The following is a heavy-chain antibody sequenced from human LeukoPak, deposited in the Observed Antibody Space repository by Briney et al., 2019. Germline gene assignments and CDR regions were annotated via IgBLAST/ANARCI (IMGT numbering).Heavy chain of an antibody. CDR2: INHSGGT. D-gene: IGHD2-15*01. CDR3: ARLLPLQGGDV. CDR1: GASFTGYY. V-gene: IGHV4-34*01. Sequence: KPSETLSLTCAVYGASFTGYYWSWFRQPPGKGLEWIGEINHSGGTNYNPSLESRVTISLDTSNNQFSLKLNSVTAADTAVYYCARLLPLQGGDVWGQGTTVTVSS. J-gene: IGHJ6*02.